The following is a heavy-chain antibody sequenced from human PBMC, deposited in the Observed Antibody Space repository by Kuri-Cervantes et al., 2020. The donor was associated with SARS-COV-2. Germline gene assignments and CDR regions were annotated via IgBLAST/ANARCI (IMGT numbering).Heavy chain of an antibody. V-gene: IGHV3-49*04. CDR2: IRSKAYGGTT. J-gene: IGHJ4*02. D-gene: IGHD3-3*01. CDR3: TRDDFWSGYSNY. Sequence: SLKIPCTASGFTLGDYAMSWVLQAPGKGLEWVGFIRSKAYGGTTEYAASVKGRFTISRDDSKSIAYLQMNSLKTEDTAVYYCTRDDFWSGYSNYWGQGTLVTVSS. CDR1: GFTLGDYA.